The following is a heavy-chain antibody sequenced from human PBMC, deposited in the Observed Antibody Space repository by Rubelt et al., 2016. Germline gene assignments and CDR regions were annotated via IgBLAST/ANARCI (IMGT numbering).Heavy chain of an antibody. J-gene: IGHJ4*02. V-gene: IGHV3-66*01. CDR1: GFTVSSNY. D-gene: IGHD3-22*01. CDR3: ARGAPIYYDISVSEVY. Sequence: EVQLVESGGGLVQPGGSLRLSCAASGFTVSSNYMNWVRQAPGKGLEWVSIIYSGGSTYYADSVKGRFTISRDNSKNTLYLQMKNLQADDTAVYYCARGAPIYYDISVSEVYWGQGTLVIVSS. CDR2: IYSGGST.